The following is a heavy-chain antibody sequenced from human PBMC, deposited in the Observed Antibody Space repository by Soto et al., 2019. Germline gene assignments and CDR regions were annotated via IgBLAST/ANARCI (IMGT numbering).Heavy chain of an antibody. J-gene: IGHJ4*02. CDR1: WFTITSYS. Sequence: PGGSLRLSYTSSWFTITSYSMNWFRHAPGKGLEWVSSISSTTNYIYYGDSMKGRFTISRDNAKNSLYLEMNSLRAEDTAVYYCARESEDLTSNFDYWGQGTLVTGSS. CDR3: ARESEDLTSNFDY. CDR2: ISSTTNYI. V-gene: IGHV3-21*06.